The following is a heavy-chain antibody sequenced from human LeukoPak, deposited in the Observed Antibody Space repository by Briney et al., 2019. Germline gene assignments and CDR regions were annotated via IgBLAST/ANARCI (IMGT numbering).Heavy chain of an antibody. V-gene: IGHV3-7*01. J-gene: IGHJ4*02. D-gene: IGHD3-22*01. CDR3: ARQGGLEVITKQFDH. Sequence: GGSLRLSCAASGFTFSSYWMSWVRQAPGKGLERVANIKQDGCEKYYVDSVKGRFTISRDNAKNSLYLQMNSLRAEDTAVYYCARQGGLEVITKQFDHWGQGTLVTVSS. CDR1: GFTFSSYW. CDR2: IKQDGCEK.